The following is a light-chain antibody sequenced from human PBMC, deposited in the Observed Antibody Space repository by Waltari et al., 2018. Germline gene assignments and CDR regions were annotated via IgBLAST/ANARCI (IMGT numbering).Light chain of an antibody. Sequence: QSVLTQPPSVSGAPGQRVTISCTGSSSNIGAGYDGHWYQQLPGTAPKLLIYGNSLRASGVPDRFSGSKSGTSASLAITGLQAEDEADYYCQSYDSSLSGWVFGTGTKVTVL. CDR1: SSNIGAGYD. CDR3: QSYDSSLSGWV. V-gene: IGLV1-40*01. CDR2: GNS. J-gene: IGLJ1*01.